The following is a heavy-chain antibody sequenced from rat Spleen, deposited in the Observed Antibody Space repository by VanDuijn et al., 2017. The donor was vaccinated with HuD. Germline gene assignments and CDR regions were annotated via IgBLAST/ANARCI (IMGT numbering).Heavy chain of an antibody. J-gene: IGHJ2*01. V-gene: IGHV5-7*01. D-gene: IGHD1-9*01. Sequence: EVQLVESGGGLVQPGRSMKLSCAASGFTFSDYNMAWVRQAPKKGLEWVATISYDGSSTYYRDSVKGRFTISRDNAKSTLYLQMDSLRSEDTATYYCARADYGYNYVDYWGQGVMVTVSS. CDR3: ARADYGYNYVDY. CDR2: ISYDGSST. CDR1: GFTFSDYN.